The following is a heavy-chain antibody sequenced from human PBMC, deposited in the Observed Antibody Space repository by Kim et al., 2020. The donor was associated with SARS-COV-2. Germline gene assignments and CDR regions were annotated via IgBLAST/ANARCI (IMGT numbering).Heavy chain of an antibody. Sequence: SVKVSCKASGGTFSSYAISWVRQAPGQGLEWMGGIIPIFGTANYAQKFQGRVTITADESTSTAYMELSSLRSEDTAVYYCARVRNYYDSSGYWFDPWGQGTLVTVSS. CDR2: IIPIFGTA. CDR3: ARVRNYYDSSGYWFDP. CDR1: GGTFSSYA. V-gene: IGHV1-69*13. J-gene: IGHJ5*02. D-gene: IGHD3-22*01.